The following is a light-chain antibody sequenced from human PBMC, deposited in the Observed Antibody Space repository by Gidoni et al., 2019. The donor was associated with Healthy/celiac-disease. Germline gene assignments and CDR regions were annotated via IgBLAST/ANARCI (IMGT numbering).Light chain of an antibody. CDR3: QQSYSTPPT. Sequence: DIQMTQSPSSLSASLGDRVTITCRASQSIRSSLNWYQQKPGKPPKLLIYASSSLQSGVPSRFSGSGSGTDFTLTISSLQPEDFATYYGQQSYSTPPTFAPGTKVCIK. V-gene: IGKV1-39*01. J-gene: IGKJ3*01. CDR2: ASS. CDR1: QSIRSS.